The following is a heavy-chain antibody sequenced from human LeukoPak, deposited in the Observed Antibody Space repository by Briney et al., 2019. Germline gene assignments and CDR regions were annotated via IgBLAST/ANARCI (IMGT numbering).Heavy chain of an antibody. CDR1: GGSISSYY. CDR2: IYYSGST. Sequence: SETLSLTCTVSGGSISSYYWTWIRQPPGKGLEWIGYIYYSGSTNYNPSLKSRVTISVDTSKNQFSLKLSSVTAADTAVYYCARIVSSDCSTSSCYPDYWGQGTLSPSPQ. V-gene: IGHV4-59*01. D-gene: IGHD2-2*01. CDR3: ARIVSSDCSTSSCYPDY. J-gene: IGHJ4*02.